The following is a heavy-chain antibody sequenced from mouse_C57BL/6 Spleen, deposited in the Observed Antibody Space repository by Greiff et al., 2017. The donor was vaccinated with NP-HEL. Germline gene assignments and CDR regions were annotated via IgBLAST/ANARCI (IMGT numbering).Heavy chain of an antibody. V-gene: IGHV5-4*01. Sequence: EVQLQESGGGLVKPGGSLKLSCAASGFTFSSYAMSWVRQTPEKRLEWVATISDGGSYTYYPDNVKGRFTISRDNAKNNLYLQMSHLKSEDTAMYYCARDASYDQGYFDVWGTGTTVTVSS. CDR2: ISDGGSYT. J-gene: IGHJ1*03. CDR1: GFTFSSYA. CDR3: ARDASYDQGYFDV. D-gene: IGHD2-10*01.